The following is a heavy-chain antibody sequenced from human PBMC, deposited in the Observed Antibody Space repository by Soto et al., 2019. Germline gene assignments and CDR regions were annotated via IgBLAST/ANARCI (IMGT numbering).Heavy chain of an antibody. CDR1: GFTFSSYA. D-gene: IGHD6-19*01. Sequence: GGSLRLSCAASGFTFSSYAMSWVRQAPGKGLEWVSAISGSGGSTYYADSVKGRFTISRDNSKNTLYLQMNSLRAEDTAVYYCAKDAQYSSGWYSYGMDVWGQGTTVTVSS. J-gene: IGHJ6*02. V-gene: IGHV3-23*01. CDR2: ISGSGGST. CDR3: AKDAQYSSGWYSYGMDV.